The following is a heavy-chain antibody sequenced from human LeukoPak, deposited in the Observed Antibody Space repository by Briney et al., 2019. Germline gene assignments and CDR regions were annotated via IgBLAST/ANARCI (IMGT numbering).Heavy chain of an antibody. J-gene: IGHJ4*02. V-gene: IGHV1-69*06. CDR2: IFPIFGTA. CDR1: GGTFSSYA. D-gene: IGHD6-13*01. CDR3: ARESGGSSSALVY. Sequence: GSSVKVSCKASGGTFSSYAISWVRQAPGQGLEWMGGIFPIFGTANYAQKFQGRVTITVDKSTSTAYMELSSLGSEDTAVKYCARESGGSSSALVYWGQGTLVTVSS.